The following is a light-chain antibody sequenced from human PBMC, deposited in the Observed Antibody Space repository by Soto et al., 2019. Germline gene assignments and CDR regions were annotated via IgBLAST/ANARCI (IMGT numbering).Light chain of an antibody. CDR1: QSISSW. Sequence: DIQMTQSPSTLSASVGDRVTITCRASQSISSWLAWYQQEPGKAPKLLIYKASSLESGVPSRFSGSGSGTEFTLTISILQPDDLATYYCQQYNSYPWTFGQGTKVEIK. V-gene: IGKV1-5*03. CDR3: QQYNSYPWT. CDR2: KAS. J-gene: IGKJ1*01.